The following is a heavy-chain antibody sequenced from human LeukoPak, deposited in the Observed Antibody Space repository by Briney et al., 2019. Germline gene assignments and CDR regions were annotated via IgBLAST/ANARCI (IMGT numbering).Heavy chain of an antibody. V-gene: IGHV3-7*01. CDR1: GFTFSSYW. CDR2: IKQDGSEK. Sequence: GGSLRPSCAASGFTFSSYWMSWVRQAPGKGLEWVANIKQDGSEKYYVDSVKGRFTISRDNAKNSLYLQMNSLRAEDTAVYYCARARYNWNHYYFDYWGQGTLVTVSS. CDR3: ARARYNWNHYYFDY. D-gene: IGHD1-14*01. J-gene: IGHJ4*02.